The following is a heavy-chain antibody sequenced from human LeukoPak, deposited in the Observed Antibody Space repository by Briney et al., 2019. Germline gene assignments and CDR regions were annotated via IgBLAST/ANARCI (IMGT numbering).Heavy chain of an antibody. CDR3: ARKRFLEWLSPNDAFDI. Sequence: GASVKVSCKASGYTFTGYYMHWVRQAPGQGLEWMGWINPNSGGTNYAQKFQGRVTMTRDTSISTAYMELSRLRSDDTAVYYCARKRFLEWLSPNDAFDIWGQGTMVTVSS. CDR2: INPNSGGT. CDR1: GYTFTGYY. J-gene: IGHJ3*02. V-gene: IGHV1-2*02. D-gene: IGHD3-3*01.